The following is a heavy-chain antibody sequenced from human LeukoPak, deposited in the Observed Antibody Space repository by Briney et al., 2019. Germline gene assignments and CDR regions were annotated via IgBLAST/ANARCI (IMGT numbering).Heavy chain of an antibody. Sequence: PGGSLRLSCAASGFTFSSYAMHWVRQAPGKGLEWVAVISYDGSNKYYADSVKGRFTISRDNSKNTLYLQMNSLRAEDTAVYYCARDEQESLALWLRRGARPAFDIWGQGTMVTVSS. D-gene: IGHD5-18*01. CDR2: ISYDGSNK. CDR1: GFTFSSYA. V-gene: IGHV3-30-3*01. J-gene: IGHJ3*02. CDR3: ARDEQESLALWLRRGARPAFDI.